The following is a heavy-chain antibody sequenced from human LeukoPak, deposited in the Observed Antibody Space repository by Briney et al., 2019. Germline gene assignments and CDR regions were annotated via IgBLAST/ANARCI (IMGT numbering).Heavy chain of an antibody. D-gene: IGHD3-22*01. CDR1: GFTFGDYG. Sequence: GGSLRLSCTASGFTFGDYGMSWFRQAPGKGLEWVGFIRSKTDGGTTDYAAPVKGRFTISRDDSKNTLYLQMNSLKTEDTAVYYCTTFYYDSSFDAFDIWGQGTMVTVSS. J-gene: IGHJ3*02. CDR3: TTFYYDSSFDAFDI. CDR2: IRSKTDGGTT. V-gene: IGHV3-49*03.